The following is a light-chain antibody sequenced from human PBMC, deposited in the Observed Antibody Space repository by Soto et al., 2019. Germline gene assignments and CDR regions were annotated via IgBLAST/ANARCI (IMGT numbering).Light chain of an antibody. V-gene: IGKV3-20*01. CDR1: QSVSSN. CDR3: QQYGGSPIT. Sequence: EIVLTQSPGTLSLSPGERATLSCRASQSVSSNLAWYQQKPGQAPRLLISGASSRATGIPDRFSGSGSGTDFTLTISRLEPEDFAVYYCQQYGGSPITFGLGTKVDIK. CDR2: GAS. J-gene: IGKJ1*01.